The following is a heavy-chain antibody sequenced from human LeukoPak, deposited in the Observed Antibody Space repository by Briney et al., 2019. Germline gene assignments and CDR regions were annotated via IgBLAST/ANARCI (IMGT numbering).Heavy chain of an antibody. J-gene: IGHJ6*03. V-gene: IGHV4-59*01. CDR2: IYYSGST. CDR1: GGSISSYY. CDR3: ARTYYGSGSLYYYYYYMDV. D-gene: IGHD3-10*01. Sequence: SETLSLTCTVSGGSISSYYWSWIRQPPGKGLEWIGYIYYSGSTNYNPSLKSRVTISVDTSKNQFSLKLSSVTAADTAVYYCARTYYGSGSLYYYYYYMDVWGKGTTVTVSS.